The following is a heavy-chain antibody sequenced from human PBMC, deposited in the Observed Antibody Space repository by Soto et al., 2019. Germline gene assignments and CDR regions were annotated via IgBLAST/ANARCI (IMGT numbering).Heavy chain of an antibody. CDR2: IIPIFGTA. Sequence: SVKVSCKASGGTFSSYAISWVRQAPGQGLEWMGGIIPIFGTANYAQKFQGRVTITADESTSTAYMELSSLRSEDTAVYFCARGGVPGRDGHNYQGYWGQGTLVTVSS. D-gene: IGHD5-12*01. CDR3: ARGGVPGRDGHNYQGY. J-gene: IGHJ4*02. V-gene: IGHV1-69*13. CDR1: GGTFSSYA.